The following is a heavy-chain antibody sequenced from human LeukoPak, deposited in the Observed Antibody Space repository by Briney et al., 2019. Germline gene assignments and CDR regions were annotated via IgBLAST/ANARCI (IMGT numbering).Heavy chain of an antibody. CDR2: IRHDGSEK. J-gene: IGHJ4*02. D-gene: IGHD3-10*01. CDR3: ARGITTVRGLPYYFDY. CDR1: GFTFTLYR. V-gene: IGHV3-7*03. Sequence: GGSLRLSCAASGFTFTLYRMCWVRQAPGKGLEWVANIRHDGSEKYYVDSVEGRFTISRDNAKNSLYLQMNSLRAEDTAVYYCARGITTVRGLPYYFDYWGQGTLVTVSS.